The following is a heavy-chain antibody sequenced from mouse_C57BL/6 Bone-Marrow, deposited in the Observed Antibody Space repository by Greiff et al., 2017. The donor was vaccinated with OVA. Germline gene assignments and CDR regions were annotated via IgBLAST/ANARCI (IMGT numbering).Heavy chain of an antibody. Sequence: QVQLQQPGAELVRPGASVKISCKVSGYTFTDHTIHWMKQRPEQGLEWIGYICPRDDSTKYNEKFKGKATLTADKSSSTAYMQLNSLTSEDSAVYFCARSTPNWPFDYWGQGTTLTVSS. CDR1: GYTFTDHT. J-gene: IGHJ2*01. D-gene: IGHD4-1*02. CDR2: ICPRDDST. CDR3: ARSTPNWPFDY. V-gene: IGHV1-78*01.